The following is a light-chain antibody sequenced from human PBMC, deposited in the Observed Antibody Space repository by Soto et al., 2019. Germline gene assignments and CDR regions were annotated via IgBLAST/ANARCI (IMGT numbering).Light chain of an antibody. J-gene: IGLJ1*01. CDR1: SSNLGAGYD. Sequence: QPVLTQPPSVSGAPGQRVTISCTGSSSNLGAGYDVHWYQQFPGTAPKLLIYGVNHRPSGVPDRFSGSRSGTSASLAITGLQADDEADYYCQSYDSSLTRIFGTGTKVTVL. V-gene: IGLV1-40*01. CDR2: GVN. CDR3: QSYDSSLTRI.